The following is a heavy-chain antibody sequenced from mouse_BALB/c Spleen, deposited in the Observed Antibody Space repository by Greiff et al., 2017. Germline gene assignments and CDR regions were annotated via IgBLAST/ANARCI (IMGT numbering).Heavy chain of an antibody. Sequence: EVNVVESGGGLVQPGGSLRLSCATSGFTLTDYYMSWVRQPPGKALEWLGFIRNKANGYTTEYSASVKGRFTISRDNSQSILYLQMNTLRAEDSATYYCARDITGTGAMDYWGQGTSVTVSS. CDR3: ARDITGTGAMDY. CDR1: GFTLTDYY. V-gene: IGHV7-3*02. D-gene: IGHD4-1*01. J-gene: IGHJ4*01. CDR2: IRNKANGYTT.